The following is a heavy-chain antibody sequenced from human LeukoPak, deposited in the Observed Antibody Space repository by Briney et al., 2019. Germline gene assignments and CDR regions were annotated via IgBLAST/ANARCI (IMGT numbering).Heavy chain of an antibody. CDR3: AKDMAYDSSGYCNY. J-gene: IGHJ4*02. D-gene: IGHD3-22*01. CDR1: GFTFDDYA. Sequence: GGSLRLSCAASGFTFDDYAMHWVRQAPGKGLEWVSGISWNSGSIGYADSVKGRFTISRDNAKNSLYLQMNSLRAEDTALYYCAKDMAYDSSGYCNYWGQGTLVTVSS. CDR2: ISWNSGSI. V-gene: IGHV3-9*01.